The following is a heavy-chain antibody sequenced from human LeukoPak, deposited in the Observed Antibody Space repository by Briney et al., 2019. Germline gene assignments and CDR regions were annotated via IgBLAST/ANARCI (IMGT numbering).Heavy chain of an antibody. CDR2: IYPGDSDT. Sequence: GESLKISCKGSGYSFTSYWIGWVRQMPGKGLEWMGIIYPGDSDTRYSPSFQGQVTISADKSISTAYLQWSSLKASDTAMYYCARRHRSSTSCHTDWFDPWGQGTLVTVSS. CDR1: GYSFTSYW. CDR3: ARRHRSSTSCHTDWFDP. J-gene: IGHJ5*02. D-gene: IGHD2-2*02. V-gene: IGHV5-51*01.